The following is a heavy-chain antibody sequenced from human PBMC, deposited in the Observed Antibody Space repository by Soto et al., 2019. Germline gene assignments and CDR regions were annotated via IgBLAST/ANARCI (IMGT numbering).Heavy chain of an antibody. Sequence: EVPLLESGGGLVQPGGSLRLSCAASGFTFSSYAMSWVRQAPGKGLEWVSAISGSGGSTYYADSAKGRFTISIDKSKNTLYLQMNSLRAEDTAVYYCARRSSGWYFDYWGQGTLVTVSS. J-gene: IGHJ4*02. V-gene: IGHV3-23*01. CDR2: ISGSGGST. D-gene: IGHD6-19*01. CDR3: ARRSSGWYFDY. CDR1: GFTFSSYA.